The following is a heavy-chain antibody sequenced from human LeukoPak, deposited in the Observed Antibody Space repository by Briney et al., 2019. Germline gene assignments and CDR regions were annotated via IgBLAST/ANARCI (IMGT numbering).Heavy chain of an antibody. V-gene: IGHV4-59*01. J-gene: IGHJ4*02. CDR3: ARGQKYRNGYTVTELGSGYFDY. D-gene: IGHD5-18*01. CDR1: DGAIAGYS. CDR2: IYYSGDT. Sequence: SETLSLTCTVSDGAIAGYSWSWIRQAPGKGLEWIGYIYYSGDTKYNPSLQSRVIVSVDTSKNQFSLTLSSVTAADTAVYYCARGQKYRNGYTVTELGSGYFDYWGQGTLVTVSS.